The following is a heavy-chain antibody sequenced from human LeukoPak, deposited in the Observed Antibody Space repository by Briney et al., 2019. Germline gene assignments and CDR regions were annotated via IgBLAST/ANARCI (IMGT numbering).Heavy chain of an antibody. V-gene: IGHV4-59*01. CDR3: ARVADNDLWYYYYYGMDV. J-gene: IGHJ6*02. D-gene: IGHD3-3*01. CDR2: IYYSGST. Sequence: AETQSLTCTVSGGSFSSYYWSWIRQPPGKGVEGVGYIYYSGSTNYNPSLKRRVTISVDTSKNQFSLKLSSVTAADTAVYYCARVADNDLWYYYYYGMDVWGQGTTVTVSS. CDR1: GGSFSSYY.